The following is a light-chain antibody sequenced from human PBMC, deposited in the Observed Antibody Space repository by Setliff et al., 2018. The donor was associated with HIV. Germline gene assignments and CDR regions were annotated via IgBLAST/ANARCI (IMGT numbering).Light chain of an antibody. V-gene: IGLV7-46*01. J-gene: IGLJ3*02. CDR3: LLSNSDGRA. Sequence: AVVTQEPSLTVSPGGTVTLTCGSSTGAVTSGHYPYWFQQKPGQAPRTLIYDTNNKQSWTPARFSGSLLGGKAALTLSAAQPDDEADYYCLLSNSDGRAFGGGTKVTV. CDR1: TGAVTSGHY. CDR2: DTN.